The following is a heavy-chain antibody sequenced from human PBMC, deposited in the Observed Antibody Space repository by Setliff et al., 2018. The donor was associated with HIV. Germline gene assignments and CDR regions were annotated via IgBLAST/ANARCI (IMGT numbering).Heavy chain of an antibody. Sequence: SETLSLTCAVYGGSLNDYYWSWIRLPPGKGLEWIGEINHSGGTSYNPSLKGRVTTSVDTSKNQFSLKLSSVTAADTAVYYCACYDSSGHDAFDIWGQGTMVTVSS. V-gene: IGHV4-34*09. CDR1: GGSLNDYY. D-gene: IGHD3-22*01. J-gene: IGHJ3*02. CDR2: INHSGGT. CDR3: ACYDSSGHDAFDI.